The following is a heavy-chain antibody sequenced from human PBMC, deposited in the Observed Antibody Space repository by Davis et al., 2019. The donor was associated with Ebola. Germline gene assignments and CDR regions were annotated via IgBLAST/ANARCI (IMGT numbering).Heavy chain of an antibody. V-gene: IGHV1-2*06. CDR2: VNPYSGGT. J-gene: IGHJ6*04. D-gene: IGHD2-15*01. Sequence: ASVKVSCKASGYTFSGYYINWVRQAPGQGLEWMGRVNPYSGGTNYAQKFQARVTMTRDTSISTAYMELSRLRSEDTAVYYCAREIVVVVAATNYYYYGMDVWGKGTTVTVSS. CDR3: AREIVVVVAATNYYYYGMDV. CDR1: GYTFSGYY.